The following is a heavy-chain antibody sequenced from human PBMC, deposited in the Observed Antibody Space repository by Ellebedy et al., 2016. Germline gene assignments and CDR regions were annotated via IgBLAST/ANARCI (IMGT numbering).Heavy chain of an antibody. CDR2: ISGSGGST. D-gene: IGHD3-3*01. V-gene: IGHV3-23*02. J-gene: IGHJ4*02. CDR1: RFTFSDYA. Sequence: GGSLRLXCTASRFTFSDYAMNWVRQAPGKGLEWVSSISGSGGSTYYIDSVKGRFTISRDNSRNTLYLQVDGLSAKDTAVYYCAKSGGISEWRLFHFDYWGQGTLVTVSS. CDR3: AKSGGISEWRLFHFDY.